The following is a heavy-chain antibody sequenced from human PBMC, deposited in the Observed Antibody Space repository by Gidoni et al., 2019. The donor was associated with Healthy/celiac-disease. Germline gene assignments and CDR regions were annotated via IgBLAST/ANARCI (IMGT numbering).Heavy chain of an antibody. CDR1: GFTFSSYA. CDR2: ISGSGGST. Sequence: EVQLLESGGGLVQPGGSLRLSCAASGFTFSSYAMSWVRQAPGKGLEWGSAISGSGGSTYYADSVKGRFTISRDNSKNTLYLQMNSLRAEDTAVYYCAKGGAGSSSSVYYGMDVWGQGTTVTVSS. J-gene: IGHJ6*02. D-gene: IGHD6-6*01. V-gene: IGHV3-23*01. CDR3: AKGGAGSSSSVYYGMDV.